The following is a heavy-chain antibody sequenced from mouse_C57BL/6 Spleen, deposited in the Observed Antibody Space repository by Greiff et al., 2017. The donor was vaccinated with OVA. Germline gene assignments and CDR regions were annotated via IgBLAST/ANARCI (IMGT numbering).Heavy chain of an antibody. V-gene: IGHV3-1*01. J-gene: IGHJ1*03. D-gene: IGHD1-1*01. CDR3: ARDKNGSNYWYFDV. Sequence: DVQLQESGPGMVKPSQSLSLTCTVTGYSITSGYDWHWIRHFPGNKLEWMGYISYSGSTNYNPSLKSRISITHDTSKNHFFLKLNSVTTEDTATYYCARDKNGSNYWYFDVWGTGTTVTVSS. CDR2: ISYSGST. CDR1: GYSITSGYD.